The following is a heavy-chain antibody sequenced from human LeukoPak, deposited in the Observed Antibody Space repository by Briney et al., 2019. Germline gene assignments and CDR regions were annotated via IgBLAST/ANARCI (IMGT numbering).Heavy chain of an antibody. CDR3: ARFVGSYYYYGMDV. Sequence: ASVKVSCKASGYTFTSYDINWVRQATGQGLEWMGWMNPNSGNTGYAQKFQGRVTMTRNTSISTAYMELSSLRSEDTAVYYCARFVGSYYYYGMDVWGRGTTVTVSS. J-gene: IGHJ6*02. V-gene: IGHV1-8*01. CDR2: MNPNSGNT. CDR1: GYTFTSYD.